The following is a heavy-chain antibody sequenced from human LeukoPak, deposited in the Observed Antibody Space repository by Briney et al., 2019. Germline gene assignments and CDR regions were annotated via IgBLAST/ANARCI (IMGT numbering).Heavy chain of an antibody. CDR3: ARMPDLTTGYFQH. CDR1: GFTFSTYW. CDR2: IDSDESST. V-gene: IGHV3-74*01. Sequence: GGSLRLSCAASGFTFSTYWMHWVRQAPGKGLVWVSRIDSDESSTSYADSVKGRFTISRDNAKNTLYLQMNSLRAEDTAVYYCARMPDLTTGYFQHWGQGTLVTVSS. J-gene: IGHJ1*01. D-gene: IGHD4-17*01.